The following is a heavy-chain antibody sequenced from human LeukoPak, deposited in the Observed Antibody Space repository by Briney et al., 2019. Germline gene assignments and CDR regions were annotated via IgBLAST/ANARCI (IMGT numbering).Heavy chain of an antibody. J-gene: IGHJ6*04. CDR2: ISGSGDTT. CDR3: LGITMIGGV. D-gene: IGHD3-10*02. V-gene: IGHV3-23*01. Sequence: GGTLRLSCAASGFTFSSYGMSWVRQAPGKGLEWVSAISGSGDTTYYADSVKGRFTISRDNAKNSLYLQMNSLRAEDTADCAELGITMIGGVWGKGTTVTISS. CDR1: GFTFSSYG.